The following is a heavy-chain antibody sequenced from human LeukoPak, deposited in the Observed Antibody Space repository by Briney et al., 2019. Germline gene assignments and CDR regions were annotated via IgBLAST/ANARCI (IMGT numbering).Heavy chain of an antibody. Sequence: TPSETLSLTCTVSGGSISSSNYYWGWIRQPPGKGLEWIGNIYYSGSTYYNPSLKSRVTISVGTSKNQFSLKLTSVTAADTAVYYCARTRSGSYAFDIWSQGTMVTVSS. CDR2: IYYSGST. J-gene: IGHJ3*02. D-gene: IGHD3-10*01. CDR3: ARTRSGSYAFDI. CDR1: GGSISSSNYY. V-gene: IGHV4-39*01.